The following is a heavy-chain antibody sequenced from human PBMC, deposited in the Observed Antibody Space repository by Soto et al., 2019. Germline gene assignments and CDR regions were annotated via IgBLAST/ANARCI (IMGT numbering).Heavy chain of an antibody. CDR3: ARLGDCSGGSCFSRYYYHGMDV. CDR1: GYSLATYW. Sequence: GASLKISCKSSGYSLATYWITWVRQMPGKGLEWMGRIDPSDSYINYSPSFQGRVTISADKSLNTAYLQWSSLEASDTAMYYCARLGDCSGGSCFSRYYYHGMDVWGQGTTVTVSS. D-gene: IGHD2-15*01. V-gene: IGHV5-10-1*01. J-gene: IGHJ6*02. CDR2: IDPSDSYI.